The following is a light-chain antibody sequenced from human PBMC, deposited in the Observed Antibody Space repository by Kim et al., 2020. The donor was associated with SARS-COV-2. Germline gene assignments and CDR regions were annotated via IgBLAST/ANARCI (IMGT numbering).Light chain of an antibody. V-gene: IGKV3-20*01. CDR3: QQYGSSPSLT. CDR1: QSVSSSY. Sequence: EIVFSHSPFPLSLSPGERATLSCRASQSVSSSYLAWYQQKPGQAPRLLIYGASSRATGIPDRFSGSGSGTDFTLTISRLEPEDFAVYYCQQYGSSPSLTFVGGTKVDIK. J-gene: IGKJ4*01. CDR2: GAS.